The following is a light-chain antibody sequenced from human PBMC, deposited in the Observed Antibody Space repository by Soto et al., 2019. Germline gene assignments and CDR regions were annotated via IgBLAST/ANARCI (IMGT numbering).Light chain of an antibody. CDR2: DVS. Sequence: DIQMTQSPSALSASIGDTVTITCRASQKVSPWLAWYQQKPGRAPRLLIYDVSALIRGVPSRFAGSGTGTEFTLTISGLHPEDFASYYCQQYNSYSKTFGQGTKVEIK. CDR3: QQYNSYSKT. V-gene: IGKV1-5*01. CDR1: QKVSPW. J-gene: IGKJ1*01.